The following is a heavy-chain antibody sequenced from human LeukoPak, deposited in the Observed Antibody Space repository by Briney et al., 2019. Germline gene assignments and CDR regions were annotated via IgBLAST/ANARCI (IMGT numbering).Heavy chain of an antibody. V-gene: IGHV4-59*11. CDR1: GGSINSQY. D-gene: IGHD5-18*01. J-gene: IGHJ6*03. CDR3: ARGRLEGYSYGYYYYMDV. CDR2: IHYSGST. Sequence: SETLSLTCTVSGGSINSQYWSWIRQLPGNELEWIGNIHYSGSTNYNPSLKSRVTISLDTSKTQFSLKLSSVTAADTAVYYCARGRLEGYSYGYYYYMDVWGKGTTVTVSS.